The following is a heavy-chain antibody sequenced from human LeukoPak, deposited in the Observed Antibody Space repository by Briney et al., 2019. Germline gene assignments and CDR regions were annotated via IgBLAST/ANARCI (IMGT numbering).Heavy chain of an antibody. CDR3: ARGGAARLHFQN. CDR2: IYHSGST. Sequence: SETLSLTCTVSGGSTSTYYWNWIRQPPGKGLEWIGYIYHSGSTNYNPSLQSRVTISVDTSKNQFSLNLNSVTAADTAVYYCARGGAARLHFQNRGQGTLVTVSS. D-gene: IGHD6-6*01. V-gene: IGHV4-59*01. CDR1: GGSTSTYY. J-gene: IGHJ1*01.